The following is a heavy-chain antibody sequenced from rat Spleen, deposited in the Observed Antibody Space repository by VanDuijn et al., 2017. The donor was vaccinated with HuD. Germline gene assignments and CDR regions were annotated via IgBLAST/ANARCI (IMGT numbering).Heavy chain of an antibody. CDR3: ATPRRDYYYDGSYYSYFDH. D-gene: IGHD1-12*02. J-gene: IGHJ2*01. Sequence: QVQLKESGPGLVQPSQTLSLTCTVSGFSLSNYGVIWVRQPPGKGLEWMGVIWGDGGTDYNSGIKSRLSISRDTSKSQVFLKMNSLQTEDTAMYFCATPRRDYYYDGSYYSYFDHWGQGVMVTVSS. V-gene: IGHV2-13*01. CDR1: GFSLSNYG. CDR2: IWGDGGT.